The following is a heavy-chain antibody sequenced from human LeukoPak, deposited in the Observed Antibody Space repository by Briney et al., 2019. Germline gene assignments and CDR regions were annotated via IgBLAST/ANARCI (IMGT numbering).Heavy chain of an antibody. J-gene: IGHJ6*02. V-gene: IGHV1-3*01. CDR2: VNAGNGDT. D-gene: IGHD6-19*01. CDR1: GYTFTSYP. Sequence: ASVRVSCKPSGYTFTSYPLHWVRQAPGQRLEWMGWVNAGNGDTKYSHKFQGRVTITGDTSATTAYMELSSLTSGDTAVYYCARGNWGTLAGSAYYYGMDVWGQGTTDTVSS. CDR3: ARGNWGTLAGSAYYYGMDV.